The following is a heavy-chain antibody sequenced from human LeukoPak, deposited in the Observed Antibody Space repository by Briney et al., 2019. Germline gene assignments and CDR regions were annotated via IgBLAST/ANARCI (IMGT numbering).Heavy chain of an antibody. V-gene: IGHV7-4-1*02. J-gene: IGHJ5*02. CDR1: GYTFTSYA. D-gene: IGHD6-13*01. Sequence: ASVKVSCKASGYTFTSYAMNWVRQAPGQGLEWMGWNNTNTGNPTYAQGFTGRFVFSLDTSVSTAYLQISSLKAEDTAVYYCARGGSSWFQGPNWFDPWGQGTLVTVSS. CDR3: ARGGSSWFQGPNWFDP. CDR2: NNTNTGNP.